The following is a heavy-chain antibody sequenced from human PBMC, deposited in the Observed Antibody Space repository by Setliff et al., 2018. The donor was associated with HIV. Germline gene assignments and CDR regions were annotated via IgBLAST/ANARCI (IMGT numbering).Heavy chain of an antibody. CDR1: GGSLSGYY. V-gene: IGHV4-34*01. D-gene: IGHD3-10*01. Sequence: SETLSLTCAVYGGSLSGYYWSWIRQSPGKGLEWIGEIYHIGSTKYNPSLKSRVTISVDTSKNQFSLKLSSVTAADTAVYYCARDLGTGDYFDYWGQGALVTVSS. J-gene: IGHJ4*02. CDR3: ARDLGTGDYFDY. CDR2: IYHIGST.